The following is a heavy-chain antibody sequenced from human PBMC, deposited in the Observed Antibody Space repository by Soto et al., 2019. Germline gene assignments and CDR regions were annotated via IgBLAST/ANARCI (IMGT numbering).Heavy chain of an antibody. CDR3: AALKTDCSGGSCYRFDY. CDR1: GFTFTSSA. J-gene: IGHJ4*02. CDR2: IVVGSGNT. D-gene: IGHD2-15*01. Sequence: SVKVSCKASGFTFTSSAVQWVRQARGQRLEWIGWIVVGSGNTNYAQKFQERVTITRDMSTSTAYMELSSLRSEDTAVYYCAALKTDCSGGSCYRFDYWGQGTLVTVSS. V-gene: IGHV1-58*01.